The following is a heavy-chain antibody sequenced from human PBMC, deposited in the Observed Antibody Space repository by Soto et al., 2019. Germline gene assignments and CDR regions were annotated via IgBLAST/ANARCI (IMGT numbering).Heavy chain of an antibody. J-gene: IGHJ4*02. CDR3: ARSVEGHFDY. V-gene: IGHV3-48*02. D-gene: IGHD6-19*01. Sequence: GVSLRLSFAASGFPFSIYSMNWVRQAPGKGLEWSSYITSDTNTIKYADSVKGRFTISRDNAKNLVYLQMNSLRDEDTAVYFCARSVEGHFDYWGQGTVVTVSS. CDR2: ITSDTNTI. CDR1: GFPFSIYS.